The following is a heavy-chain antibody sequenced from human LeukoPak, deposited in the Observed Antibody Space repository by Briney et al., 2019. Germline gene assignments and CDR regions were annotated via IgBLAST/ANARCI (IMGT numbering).Heavy chain of an antibody. CDR2: IRYDGSNK. CDR1: GFTSSSYG. D-gene: IGHD1-26*01. V-gene: IGHV3-30*02. Sequence: PGGSLRLSCAASGFTSSSYGMHWVRQAPGKGLEWVAFIRYDGSNKYYADSVKGRFTISRDNSKNTLYLQMNSLRAEDTAVYYCAKLSGSYLSPFDYWGQGTLVTVSS. CDR3: AKLSGSYLSPFDY. J-gene: IGHJ4*02.